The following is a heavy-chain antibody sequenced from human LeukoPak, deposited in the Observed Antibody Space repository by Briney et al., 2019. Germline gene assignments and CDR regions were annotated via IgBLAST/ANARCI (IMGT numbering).Heavy chain of an antibody. CDR2: IYSGGST. CDR1: GFTVSSNY. CDR3: ARDPLTGATLDY. Sequence: GGSLRLSCAASGFTVSSNYMSWVRQAPGKGLEWVSVIYSGGSTYYADSVKGRFTISRDNSKNTLYLQMNSLRAEDTAVYYCARDPLTGATLDYWGQGTLVTVSS. J-gene: IGHJ4*02. V-gene: IGHV3-66*01. D-gene: IGHD1-26*01.